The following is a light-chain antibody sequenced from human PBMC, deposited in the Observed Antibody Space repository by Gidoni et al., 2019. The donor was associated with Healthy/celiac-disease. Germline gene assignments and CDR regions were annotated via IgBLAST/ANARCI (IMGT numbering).Light chain of an antibody. V-gene: IGKV1-39*01. J-gene: IGKJ1*01. CDR3: QQSYSTPWT. Sequence: DIQMTQSPSSLSASVGDRVTITCRASQSISSYLTWYQQKPGNAPRLLIYAASSLPSGVPARFSGSGSGTDFTLTISSLQPEDFATYYCQQSYSTPWTFGQGTKVEIK. CDR2: AAS. CDR1: QSISSY.